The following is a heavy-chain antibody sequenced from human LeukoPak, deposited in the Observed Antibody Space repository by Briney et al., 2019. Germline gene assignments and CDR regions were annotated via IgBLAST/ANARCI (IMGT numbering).Heavy chain of an antibody. CDR1: GESISGFY. CDR2: IYYSGST. V-gene: IGHV4-59*08. CDR3: ASTYCSSTSCYLPFDP. Sequence: SETLSLTCTVSGESISGFYWNWIRQPPGKGLEWIGYIYYSGSTYYNPSLKSRVTISVDTSKNQFSLKLSSVTAADTAVYYCASTYCSSTSCYLPFDPWGQGTLVTVSS. D-gene: IGHD2-2*01. J-gene: IGHJ5*02.